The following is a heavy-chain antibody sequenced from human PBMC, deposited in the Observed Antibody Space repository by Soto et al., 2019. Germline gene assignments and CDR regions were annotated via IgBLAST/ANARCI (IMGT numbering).Heavy chain of an antibody. CDR2: MNPNSGNT. CDR1: GYTFTSYD. Sequence: QVQLVQSGAEVKKPGASVKVSCKASGYTFTSYDINWVRQATGQGLEWMGWMNPNSGNTGYAQKFQGRVTMTRNTDISTAYRELSSLRSEDTAVYYCARVGYYYDSSGYYLSFDYWGQGTLVTVSS. D-gene: IGHD3-22*01. CDR3: ARVGYYYDSSGYYLSFDY. J-gene: IGHJ4*02. V-gene: IGHV1-8*01.